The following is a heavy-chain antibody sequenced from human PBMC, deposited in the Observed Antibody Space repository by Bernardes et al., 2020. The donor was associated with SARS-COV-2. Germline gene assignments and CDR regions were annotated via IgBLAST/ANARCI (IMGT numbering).Heavy chain of an antibody. CDR3: AKEKSITIFGVVRYGMDV. Sequence: GGSLRLSCAASGFTFSSYAMSWVRQAPGKGLEWVSAISGSGGSTYYADSVTGRFTISRDNSKNTLYLQMNSLRAEDTAVYYCAKEKSITIFGVVRYGMDVWGQGTTVTVSS. CDR1: GFTFSSYA. CDR2: ISGSGGST. D-gene: IGHD3-3*01. J-gene: IGHJ6*02. V-gene: IGHV3-23*01.